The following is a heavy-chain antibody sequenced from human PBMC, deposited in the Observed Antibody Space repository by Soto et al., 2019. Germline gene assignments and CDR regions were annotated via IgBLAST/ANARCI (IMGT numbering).Heavy chain of an antibody. D-gene: IGHD2-2*01. CDR1: GYSFTSYG. Sequence: ASVKVSCKASGYSFTSYGISWVRQAPGQGLEWMGWISAYNGNTNYEQRLQGRVTMTTDTSTSTAYMELRSLRSDDTAVYYCARVRCSSTSCYFGEDYYNYGLDFWGQGTTVTVSS. CDR2: ISAYNGNT. CDR3: ARVRCSSTSCYFGEDYYNYGLDF. J-gene: IGHJ6*02. V-gene: IGHV1-18*04.